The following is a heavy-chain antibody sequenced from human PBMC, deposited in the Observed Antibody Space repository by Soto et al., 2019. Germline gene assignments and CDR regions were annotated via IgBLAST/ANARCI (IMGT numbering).Heavy chain of an antibody. CDR1: GYSVSSSDYY. J-gene: IGHJ6*02. D-gene: IGHD1-26*01. CDR3: ARQRPTDGRWEFANYYGMDV. CDR2: MLYSGLT. Sequence: SETLSLTCSVSGYSVSSSDYYWAWIRQPPGKGLEWIGSMLYSGLTKYNPSLKSRVTISVDTSKNQFSLKLSSVTAADTAVYYCARQRPTDGRWEFANYYGMDVWGQGTPVTVSS. V-gene: IGHV4-39*01.